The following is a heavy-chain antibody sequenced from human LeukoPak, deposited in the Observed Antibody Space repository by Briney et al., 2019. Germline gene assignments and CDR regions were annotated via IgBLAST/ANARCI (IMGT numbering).Heavy chain of an antibody. D-gene: IGHD2/OR15-2a*01. Sequence: SETLSLTCTVSGGSISSGDYYWSWIRHPPGKGLEWLGYIYYSGSTYYNPSLKSRVTISVDTSKKQFSLKLSAVTAANTAGNTGRKDRRRQSNSSRSSCGQGSLVTVSS. CDR2: IYYSGST. V-gene: IGHV4-30-4*08. CDR1: GGSISSGDYY. CDR3: RKDRRRQSNSSRSS. J-gene: IGHJ5*02.